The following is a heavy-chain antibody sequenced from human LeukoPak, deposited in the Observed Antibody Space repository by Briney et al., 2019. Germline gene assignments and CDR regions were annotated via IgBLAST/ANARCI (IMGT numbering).Heavy chain of an antibody. Sequence: SETLSLTCTVSGGSISSGDYYWSWIRQPPWKGLEWIGYIYYSGSTYYNPSLKSRVTISVDTSKNQFSLKLSPVTAADTAVYYCARITTVTKPYFDYWGQGTLVTVSS. V-gene: IGHV4-30-4*08. CDR2: IYYSGST. J-gene: IGHJ4*02. D-gene: IGHD4-17*01. CDR1: GGSISSGDYY. CDR3: ARITTVTKPYFDY.